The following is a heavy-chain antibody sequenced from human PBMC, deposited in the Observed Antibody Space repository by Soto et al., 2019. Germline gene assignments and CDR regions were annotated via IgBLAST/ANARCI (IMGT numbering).Heavy chain of an antibody. CDR3: AYTSDYGDYYYGMDV. J-gene: IGHJ6*02. V-gene: IGHV3-53*01. CDR2: IYSGSST. D-gene: IGHD4-17*01. CDR1: GFTVSSNY. Sequence: EVQLVESGGGLIQPGGSLRLSCAASGFTVSSNYMSWVPQAPGKGLEWVSVIYSGSSTYYADSVKGRFTISRDNSKNTLYLQMNSLRAEDTAVYYCAYTSDYGDYYYGMDVWGQGTTVTVSS.